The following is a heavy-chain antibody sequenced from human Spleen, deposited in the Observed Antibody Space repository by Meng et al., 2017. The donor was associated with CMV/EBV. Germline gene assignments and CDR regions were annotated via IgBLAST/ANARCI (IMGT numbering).Heavy chain of an antibody. CDR1: GFTFSNAW. V-gene: IGHV3-15*01. J-gene: IGHJ4*02. CDR2: IKSKTDGGTT. D-gene: IGHD2-2*01. Sequence: GESLKISCAASGFTFSNAWMSWVRQAPGKGLEWVGRIKSKTDGGTTDYAAPVKGRFTISRDDSKNTLYLQMNSLKTEDTAVYYCAREGRYCSSTSCYHSDYWGQGTLVTVSS. CDR3: AREGRYCSSTSCYHSDY.